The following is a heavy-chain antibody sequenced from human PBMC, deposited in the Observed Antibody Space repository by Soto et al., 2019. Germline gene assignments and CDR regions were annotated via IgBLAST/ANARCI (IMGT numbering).Heavy chain of an antibody. CDR1: GGSISSYY. Sequence: SETLSLTCTVSGGSISSYYWSWIRQPPGKGLEWIGYIYYSGSTNYNPSLKSRVTISVDTSKNQFSLKLSSVTAADAAVYYCASGEGWFDPWGQGTLVTVSS. J-gene: IGHJ5*02. V-gene: IGHV4-59*01. CDR3: ASGEGWFDP. D-gene: IGHD3-3*01. CDR2: IYYSGST.